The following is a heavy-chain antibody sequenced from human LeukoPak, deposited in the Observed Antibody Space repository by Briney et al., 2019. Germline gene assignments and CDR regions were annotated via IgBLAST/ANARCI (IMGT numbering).Heavy chain of an antibody. CDR1: GGSISSGSYF. Sequence: PSETLSLTCTVSGGSISSGSYFWNWIRQPAGKGLECIGRIYTNGNTNYNPSLKSRVTISADTSKNEFSLKLSSVTAADTAVYYCARVTGSQAYYSDSSAMEDVWGKGTTVTISS. V-gene: IGHV4-61*02. J-gene: IGHJ6*04. CDR3: ARVTGSQAYYSDSSAMEDV. CDR2: IYTNGNT. D-gene: IGHD3-22*01.